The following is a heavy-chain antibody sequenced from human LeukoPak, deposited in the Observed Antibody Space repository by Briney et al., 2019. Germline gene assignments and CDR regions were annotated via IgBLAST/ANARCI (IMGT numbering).Heavy chain of an antibody. D-gene: IGHD2-15*01. Sequence: SETLSLTCTVSGGSISSSSYYWGWIRQPPGKGLEWIGSIYYSGCTYYNPSLKSRVTISVDTSKNQFSLKLSSVTAADTAVYYCARQRYCSGGSCYWFDPWGQGTLVTVSS. CDR3: ARQRYCSGGSCYWFDP. CDR2: IYYSGCT. J-gene: IGHJ5*02. V-gene: IGHV4-39*01. CDR1: GGSISSSSYY.